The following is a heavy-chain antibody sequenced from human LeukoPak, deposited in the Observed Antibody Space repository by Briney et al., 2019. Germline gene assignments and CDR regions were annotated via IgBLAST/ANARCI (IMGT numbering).Heavy chain of an antibody. D-gene: IGHD3-10*01. CDR2: INCNSGGT. CDR1: GFTFTDYY. J-gene: IGHJ4*02. V-gene: IGHV1-2*02. CDR3: ARDVGDHYYALTGDHIFDY. Sequence: ASVKVSCKASGFTFTDYYLHWVRQAPGQGLEWMGWINCNSGGTNYAQKFQGRVTMTRDTSISTAYMELSRLRSDDTAVYYCARDVGDHYYALTGDHIFDYWGQGTLVTVSS.